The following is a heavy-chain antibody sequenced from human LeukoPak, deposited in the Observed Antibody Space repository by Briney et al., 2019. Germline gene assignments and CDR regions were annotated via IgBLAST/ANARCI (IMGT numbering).Heavy chain of an antibody. CDR3: ARLGARQMLEY. CDR1: EFTFSSYW. J-gene: IGHJ4*02. D-gene: IGHD4-17*01. V-gene: IGHV3-7*01. Sequence: GGSLRLSCAASEFTFSSYWMSWVRQAPGKGLEWVANIKQDGGQIYYLESVKGRFTVSRDNAKNSLYLQMNSLRAEDTAVYYCARLGARQMLEYWGQGTLVTISS. CDR2: IKQDGGQI.